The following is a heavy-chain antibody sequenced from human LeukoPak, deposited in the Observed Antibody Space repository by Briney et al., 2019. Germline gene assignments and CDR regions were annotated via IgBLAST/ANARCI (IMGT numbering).Heavy chain of an antibody. CDR1: GYTFSGFY. D-gene: IGHD5-12*01. V-gene: IGHV1-2*02. CDR3: AKDRYGDYEAPFHYYMDA. CDR2: INPNSGVT. J-gene: IGHJ6*03. Sequence: ASVKVPCKASGYTFSGFYIHWVRQAPGQGLEWMGWINPNSGVTNYAQKLQGRVNITRDTSIDTAYMQLSRLRSDDTAVYYCAKDRYGDYEAPFHYYMDAWGRGTTVTVSS.